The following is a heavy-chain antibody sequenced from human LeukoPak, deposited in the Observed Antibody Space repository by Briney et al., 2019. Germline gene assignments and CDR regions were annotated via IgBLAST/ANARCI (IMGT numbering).Heavy chain of an antibody. D-gene: IGHD6-19*01. CDR2: IYYSGST. J-gene: IGHJ4*02. CDR3: ARDHSSGQFDY. CDR1: GGSVSSYY. Sequence: SETLSLTCTVSGGSVSSYYWSWIRQPPGKGLEWIGYIYYSGSTNYNPSLKSRVTISVDTSKNQFSLKLSSVTAADTAVYYCARDHSSGQFDYWGQGTLVTVSS. V-gene: IGHV4-59*02.